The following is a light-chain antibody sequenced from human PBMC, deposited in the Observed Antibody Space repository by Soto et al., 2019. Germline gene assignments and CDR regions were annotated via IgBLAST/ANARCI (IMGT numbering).Light chain of an antibody. Sequence: DIQMTQSPSTLSASVGDRVTITCRASQSISSWLAWYQQKPGKAPKLLIYDASSLESGVPSRFSGSGSGTEFTLTISSLQPDDFATYYCQQYNSYAPDVTFGQGTKLEIK. J-gene: IGKJ2*01. V-gene: IGKV1-5*01. CDR3: QQYNSYAPDVT. CDR1: QSISSW. CDR2: DAS.